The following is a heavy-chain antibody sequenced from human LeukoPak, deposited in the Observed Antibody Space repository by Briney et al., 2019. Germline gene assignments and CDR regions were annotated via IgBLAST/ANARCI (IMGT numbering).Heavy chain of an antibody. V-gene: IGHV4-34*01. D-gene: IGHD2-8*01. CDR3: ARGFPPSKMVYAIRISTWFDP. CDR1: GGSFSGYC. Sequence: AETLTLTCAVYGGSFSGYCWSWIRQPPGKGLEWIGGINNIGSTNYNPYFKSRVTITVDTSKNQFSLKLSSVTAADTAVYYCARGFPPSKMVYAIRISTWFDPWGQGTLVTVSS. J-gene: IGHJ5*02. CDR2: INNIGST.